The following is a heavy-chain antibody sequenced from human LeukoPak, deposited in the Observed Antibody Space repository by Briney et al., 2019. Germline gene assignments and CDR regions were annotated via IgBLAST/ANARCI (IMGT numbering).Heavy chain of an antibody. V-gene: IGHV1-2*02. CDR1: GYTFTGYY. Sequence: ASVKVSCKASGYTFTGYYMHWVRQAPGQGLEWMGWINPNSGGTNYAQKLQGRVTMTTDTSTSTACMELRSLRSDDTAVYYCARDRAIFGVVTDDYWGQGTLVTVSS. CDR2: INPNSGGT. J-gene: IGHJ4*02. D-gene: IGHD3-3*01. CDR3: ARDRAIFGVVTDDY.